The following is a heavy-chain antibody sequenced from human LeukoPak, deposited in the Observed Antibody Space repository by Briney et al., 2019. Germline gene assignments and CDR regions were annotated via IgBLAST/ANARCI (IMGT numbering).Heavy chain of an antibody. V-gene: IGHV1-18*01. J-gene: IGHJ4*02. CDR1: GYTFTSYG. CDR3: ARADYGDYRVGLDY. Sequence: ASVKVSCKASGYTFTSYGISWVRQAPGQGLEWMGWISAYNGSTNYAQKLQGRVTMTTDTSTSTAYMELRSLRSDDTAVYYCARADYGDYRVGLDYWGQGTLVTVSS. CDR2: ISAYNGST. D-gene: IGHD4-17*01.